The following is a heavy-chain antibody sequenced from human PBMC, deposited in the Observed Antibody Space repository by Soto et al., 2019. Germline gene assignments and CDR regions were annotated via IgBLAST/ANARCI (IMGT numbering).Heavy chain of an antibody. CDR3: ARDRDFGGNEQGY. CDR1: GFTFSSYS. CDR2: ISSSSSYI. V-gene: IGHV3-21*01. D-gene: IGHD1-26*01. Sequence: PGGSLRLSCAASGFTFSSYSMNWVRQAPGKGLEWVSSISSSSSYIYYADSVKGRFTISRDNPKSTLYLQMNSLRAEDTAIYYCARDRDFGGNEQGYWGQGTLVTVSS. J-gene: IGHJ4*02.